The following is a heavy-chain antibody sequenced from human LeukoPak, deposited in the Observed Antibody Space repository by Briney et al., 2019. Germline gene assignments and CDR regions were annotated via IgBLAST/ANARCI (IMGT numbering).Heavy chain of an antibody. D-gene: IGHD3-10*01. CDR2: IYSGGST. Sequence: PGGSLRLSCAASGFTVSSNYMSWVRQAPGKGLEWVSVIYSGGSTYYADSVKGRFTISRDNSKNTLYLQMNSLRAEDTAVYYCARDQRITMVRGVQNHYYYGIDVWGQGTTVAVSS. J-gene: IGHJ6*02. V-gene: IGHV3-66*01. CDR1: GFTVSSNY. CDR3: ARDQRITMVRGVQNHYYYGIDV.